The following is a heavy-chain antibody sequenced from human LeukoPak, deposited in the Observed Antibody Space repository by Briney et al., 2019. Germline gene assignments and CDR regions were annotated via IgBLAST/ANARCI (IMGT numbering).Heavy chain of an antibody. CDR2: INHSGST. CDR1: GGSFSGYY. J-gene: IGHJ5*02. V-gene: IGHV4-34*01. D-gene: IGHD1-7*01. CDR3: ARALQYNWNYIWFDP. Sequence: SETLSLTCAVYGGSFSGYYWSWIRQPPGKGLEWIGEINHSGSTNYNPSLKSRVTMSVDTSKNQFSLKLSSVTAADTAVYYCARALQYNWNYIWFDPWGQGTLVTVSS.